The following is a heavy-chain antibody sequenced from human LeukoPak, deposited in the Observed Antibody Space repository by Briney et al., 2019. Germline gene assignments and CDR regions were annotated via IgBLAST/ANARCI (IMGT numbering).Heavy chain of an antibody. J-gene: IGHJ4*02. V-gene: IGHV1-8*01. Sequence: ASVKVSCKASGYTFTSYDINWVRQATGQGLEWMGWMNPNSGNTGYAQKFQGRVTMTRNTSISTAYMELSSLRSEDTAVYYCARASSPTYGDPRGYPADYWGQGTLVTVSS. CDR2: MNPNSGNT. CDR1: GYTFTSYD. D-gene: IGHD4-17*01. CDR3: ARASSPTYGDPRGYPADY.